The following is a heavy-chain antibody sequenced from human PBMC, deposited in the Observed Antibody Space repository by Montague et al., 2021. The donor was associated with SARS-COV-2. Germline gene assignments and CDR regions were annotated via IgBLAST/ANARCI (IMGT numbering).Heavy chain of an antibody. D-gene: IGHD2-15*01. CDR1: GFTFSSIS. J-gene: IGHJ6*02. CDR3: AATSGDIVVVVAAYYGMDV. V-gene: IGHV3-48*03. CDR2: ISSSGSTI. Sequence: SLRLSCAASGFTFSSISMNWVRQAPGKGLEWVSYISSSGSTIYYADSVKGRFTISRDNAKNSLYLQMNSLRAEDTAVYYCAATSGDIVVVVAAYYGMDVWGQGTTVTVSS.